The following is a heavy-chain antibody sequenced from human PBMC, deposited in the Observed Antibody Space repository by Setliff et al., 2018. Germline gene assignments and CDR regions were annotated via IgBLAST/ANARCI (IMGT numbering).Heavy chain of an antibody. CDR3: ARGGLAAAGRKGVFEY. CDR1: GYTFTNFG. CDR2: ININNFNT. D-gene: IGHD6-13*01. J-gene: IGHJ4*02. Sequence: ASVKVSCKASGYTFTNFGITWVRQAPGQGLEWMGWININNFNTKYAQKLQDRVTMTTDTSTSTAYMDLRSLRSDDTAMYYCARGGLAAAGRKGVFEYWGQGTVVTVSS. V-gene: IGHV1-18*01.